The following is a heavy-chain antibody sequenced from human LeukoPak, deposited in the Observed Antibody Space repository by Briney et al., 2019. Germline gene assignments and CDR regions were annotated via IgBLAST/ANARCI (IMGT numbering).Heavy chain of an antibody. CDR1: GFTFSGYG. CDR2: ISYDGSNK. CDR3: ATRGGVGRNNWFDP. Sequence: GRSLRLSCAASGFTFSGYGMHWVRQAPGKGLEWVALISYDGSNKYYADSVKGRFTISRDNSKNTLYLQMNSLRAEDTAVYYCATRGGVGRNNWFDPWGQGTLVTVSS. V-gene: IGHV3-30*03. J-gene: IGHJ5*02. D-gene: IGHD3-16*01.